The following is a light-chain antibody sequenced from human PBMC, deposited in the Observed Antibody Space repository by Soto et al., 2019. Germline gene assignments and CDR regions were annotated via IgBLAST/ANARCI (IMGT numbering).Light chain of an antibody. J-gene: IGKJ4*01. V-gene: IGKV1-6*01. CDR2: AAS. CDR3: QKCKVAPFT. CDR1: QGIRND. Sequence: AIQMTQSPSSLSASVGDRVTITCRASQGIRNDLDWFQQKPGKAPKLLIYAASNLQSGVPARFSGSGSGTDFTLTISSLQPEDFATYYCQKCKVAPFTFGGGTKVEIK.